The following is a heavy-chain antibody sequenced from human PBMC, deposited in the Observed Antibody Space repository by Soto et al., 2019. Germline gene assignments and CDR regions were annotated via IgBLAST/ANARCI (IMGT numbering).Heavy chain of an antibody. Sequence: QVQLVQSGAEVKKPGSSVKVSCKASVGTFSSYAISWVRQAPGQGLEWMGGIIPIFGTANYAQKCQGRVTSPADESPSTSYMELGILRAEDTAVYYCARGLQNSVVQAAIGPYGMDVWGPGTPVTVSS. V-gene: IGHV1-69*01. J-gene: IGHJ6*01. D-gene: IGHD2-2*01. CDR3: ARGLQNSVVQAAIGPYGMDV. CDR2: IIPIFGTA. CDR1: VGTFSSYA.